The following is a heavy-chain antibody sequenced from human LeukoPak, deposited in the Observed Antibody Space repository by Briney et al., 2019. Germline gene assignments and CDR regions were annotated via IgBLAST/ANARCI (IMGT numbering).Heavy chain of an antibody. J-gene: IGHJ6*02. CDR2: ISSSGSTI. CDR3: ARESEYSGYDYYYYGMDV. Sequence: GGSLRLSCAASGFTFSDYYMRWIRQAPGKGLEWVPYISSSGSTIYYADSVKGRFTISRDNAKNSLYLQMNSLRAEDTAVYYCARESEYSGYDYYYYGMDVWGQGTTVTVSS. CDR1: GFTFSDYY. D-gene: IGHD5-12*01. V-gene: IGHV3-11*01.